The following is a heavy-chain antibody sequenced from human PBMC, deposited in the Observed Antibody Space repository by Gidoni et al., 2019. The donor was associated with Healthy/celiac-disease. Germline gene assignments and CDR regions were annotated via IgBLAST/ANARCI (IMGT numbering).Heavy chain of an antibody. J-gene: IGHJ5*02. CDR3: ARAIMITFGGENWFDP. Sequence: QVQLQESGPGLVKPSHTLPLTCTVSGGSISSGGYYWSWIRQPPGKGLEWIGYIYYSGSTYYNPSLKSRVTISVDTSKNQFSLKLSSVTAADTAVYYCARAIMITFGGENWFDPWGQGTLVTVSS. CDR1: GGSISSGGYY. D-gene: IGHD3-16*01. CDR2: IYYSGST. V-gene: IGHV4-30-4*01.